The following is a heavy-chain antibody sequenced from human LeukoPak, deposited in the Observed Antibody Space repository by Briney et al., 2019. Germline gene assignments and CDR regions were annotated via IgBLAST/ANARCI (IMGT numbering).Heavy chain of an antibody. Sequence: GGSLRLSCAASGFTFDDYGMSWVRQAPGKGLEWVSGINWNGGSTGYADSVKGRFTISRDNAKNSLYLQMNSLRAEDTALYYCARASSGIFGVVIPQNFDYWGQGTLVTVSS. CDR1: GFTFDDYG. CDR3: ARASSGIFGVVIPQNFDY. J-gene: IGHJ4*02. D-gene: IGHD3-3*01. V-gene: IGHV3-20*04. CDR2: INWNGGST.